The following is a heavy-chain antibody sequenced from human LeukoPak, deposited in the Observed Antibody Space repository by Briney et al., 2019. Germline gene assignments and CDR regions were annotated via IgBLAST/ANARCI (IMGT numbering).Heavy chain of an antibody. V-gene: IGHV4-30-4*08. Sequence: TFGDYAMSWIRQPPGKGLEWIGYIYYSGSTYYNPSLKSRVTISVDTSKNQFSLKLSSVTAADTAVYYCARGGFRGYAPYYFDYWGQGTLVTVSS. D-gene: IGHD3-10*01. J-gene: IGHJ4*02. CDR1: TFGDYA. CDR3: ARGGFRGYAPYYFDY. CDR2: IYYSGST.